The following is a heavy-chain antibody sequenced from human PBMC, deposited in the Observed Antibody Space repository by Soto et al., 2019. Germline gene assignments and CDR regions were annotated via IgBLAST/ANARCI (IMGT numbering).Heavy chain of an antibody. J-gene: IGHJ6*02. CDR2: IKSKAEGGTT. D-gene: IGHD2-2*01. CDR1: SFTFSNAW. V-gene: IGHV3-15*07. CDR3: TTTRHCSSSSCFNYYYYYGMDV. Sequence: PGGSLRLSCAASSFTFSNAWMNWVRQAPGKGLEWVGRIKSKAEGGTTGYAAPVKGRFTISRDDSKNTLYLQMNSLKTEDTAMYFCTTTRHCSSSSCFNYYYYYGMDVWGQGTTVTVSS.